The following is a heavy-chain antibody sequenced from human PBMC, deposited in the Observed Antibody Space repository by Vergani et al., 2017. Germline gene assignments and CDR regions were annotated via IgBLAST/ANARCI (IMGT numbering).Heavy chain of an antibody. D-gene: IGHD6-19*01. J-gene: IGHJ4*02. CDR2: IIPIFGTA. CDR1: GGTFSSYA. V-gene: IGHV1-69*12. Sequence: QVQLVQSGAEVKKPGSSVKVSCKASGGTFSSYAISWVRQAPGQGLEWMGGIIPIFGTANYAQKFQGRVTITAVESTSTAYMELSSLRSEDTAVYYCARDRHSSGWSHSLSHFDYWGQGTLVTVSS. CDR3: ARDRHSSGWSHSLSHFDY.